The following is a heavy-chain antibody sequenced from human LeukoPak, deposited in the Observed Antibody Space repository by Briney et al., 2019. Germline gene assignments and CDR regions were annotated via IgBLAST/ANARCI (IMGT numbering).Heavy chain of an antibody. CDR1: GYTFTGYY. CDR2: INPNSGGT. V-gene: IGHV1-2*02. Sequence: ASVNVSCKASGYTFTGYYMHWVRQAPGQGLEWMGWINPNSGGTNYAQKFQGRVTMTRDTPISTAYMELSRLRSDDTAVYYCARVGRIAATPTDYWGQGTLVTVSS. J-gene: IGHJ4*02. CDR3: ARVGRIAATPTDY. D-gene: IGHD6-13*01.